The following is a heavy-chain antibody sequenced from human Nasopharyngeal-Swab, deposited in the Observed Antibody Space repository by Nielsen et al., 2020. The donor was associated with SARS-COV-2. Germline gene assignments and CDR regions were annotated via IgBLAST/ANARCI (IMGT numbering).Heavy chain of an antibody. CDR1: DGSFSGYY. V-gene: IGHV4-34*01. Sequence: SETLSLTCAVYDGSFSGYYWSWIRQPPGKGLEWIGEINHSGSTNYNPSLKSRVTISVDTSKNQFSLKLSSVTAADTAVYYCARTSSGRRFDYWGQGTLVTVSS. D-gene: IGHD6-25*01. CDR2: INHSGST. J-gene: IGHJ4*02. CDR3: ARTSSGRRFDY.